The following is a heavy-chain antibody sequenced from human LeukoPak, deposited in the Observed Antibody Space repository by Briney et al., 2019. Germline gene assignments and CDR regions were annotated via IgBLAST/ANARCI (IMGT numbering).Heavy chain of an antibody. J-gene: IGHJ6*03. Sequence: SETLSLTCTVSGYSISSGYYWGWIRQTPGKGLEWIGSIHHSGSTDYNPSLKSRVTISVDTSKNQFSLKLSSVTAADTAVYYCARGFGYCGGDCYRRRRNYYYYYMDVWGKGTTVTVSS. CDR1: GYSISSGYY. V-gene: IGHV4-38-2*02. CDR3: ARGFGYCGGDCYRRRRNYYYYYMDV. D-gene: IGHD2-21*02. CDR2: IHHSGST.